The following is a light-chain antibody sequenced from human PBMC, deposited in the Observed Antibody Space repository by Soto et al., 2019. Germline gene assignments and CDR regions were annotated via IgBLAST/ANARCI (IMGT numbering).Light chain of an antibody. CDR3: QRYNDAST. V-gene: IGKV1-27*01. Sequence: DIQMTQSPSSLSASVGDRVTITRRASQGISNYLAWYQQKPGRVPTLLISAASTLQSGVPSRFSGSGSGTDFTLTITSLQPEDVATYYCQRYNDASTFGQGTKVEI. CDR1: QGISNY. CDR2: AAS. J-gene: IGKJ1*01.